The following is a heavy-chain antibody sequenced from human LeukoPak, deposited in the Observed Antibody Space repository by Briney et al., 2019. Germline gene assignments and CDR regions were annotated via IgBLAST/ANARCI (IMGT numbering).Heavy chain of an antibody. CDR1: GFTFSDYY. CDR2: IKQDGSEK. J-gene: IGHJ4*02. Sequence: GGSLRLSCAASGFTFSDYYMSWVRQAPGKGLEWVANIKQDGSEKYYVDSVKGRFTISRDNAKNSLYLQMNSLRAEDTAVYYCARDLYYGSGSYSNVGESDYWGQGTLVTVSS. V-gene: IGHV3-7*01. D-gene: IGHD3-10*01. CDR3: ARDLYYGSGSYSNVGESDY.